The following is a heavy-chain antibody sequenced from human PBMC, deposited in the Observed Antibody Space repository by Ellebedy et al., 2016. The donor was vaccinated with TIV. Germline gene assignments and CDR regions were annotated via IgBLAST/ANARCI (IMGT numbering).Heavy chain of an antibody. Sequence: AASVKVSCKAYGYTFTSYGISWVRQAPGQGLEWMGWISAYTGNTNSAQKLQGRVTMTTDTFTSTAYMELRSLRSDDTAVYYCARVRDYGGYDAFDIWGQGTMVTVSS. D-gene: IGHD4-17*01. CDR2: ISAYTGNT. CDR3: ARVRDYGGYDAFDI. V-gene: IGHV1-18*04. J-gene: IGHJ3*02. CDR1: GYTFTSYG.